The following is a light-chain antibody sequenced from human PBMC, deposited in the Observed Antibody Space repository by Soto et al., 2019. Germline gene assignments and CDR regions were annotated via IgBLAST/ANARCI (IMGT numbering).Light chain of an antibody. V-gene: IGKV1-5*01. CDR2: DAS. Sequence: DIQMTQSPSSLSASVGDSVTITCRASQSISGWLAWYQQKPGEAPKVLIYDASSLESGVPSRFSGSGSGTEFTLAISGLQADDCATFYSQHYDCYPLAFGQGTKVEIK. J-gene: IGKJ1*01. CDR1: QSISGW. CDR3: QHYDCYPLA.